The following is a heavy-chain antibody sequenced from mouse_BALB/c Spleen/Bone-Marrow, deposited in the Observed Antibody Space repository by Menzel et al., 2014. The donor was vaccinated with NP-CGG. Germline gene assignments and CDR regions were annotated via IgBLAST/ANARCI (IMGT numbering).Heavy chain of an antibody. Sequence: EVKLLESGGGLVQPKGSLKLSCAASGFTFNTYAMNWVRQAPRKGLEWVARIRSKSNNYATYYADSVKDRFTISRDDSQNMLYLQMNNLKTEDTAMYYCVRPHYYGSSYRYAMDYWGQGTSVTVSS. CDR3: VRPHYYGSSYRYAMDY. V-gene: IGHV10-1*02. CDR1: GFTFNTYA. CDR2: IRSKSNNYAT. D-gene: IGHD1-1*01. J-gene: IGHJ4*01.